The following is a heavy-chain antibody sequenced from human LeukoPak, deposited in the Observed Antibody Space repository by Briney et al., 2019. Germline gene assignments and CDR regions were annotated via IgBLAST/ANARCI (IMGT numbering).Heavy chain of an antibody. J-gene: IGHJ4*02. CDR1: GVSVSNHY. D-gene: IGHD5-18*01. CDR2: INHSGST. Sequence: SETLSLTCSVSGVSVSNHYWSWIRQPPGKGLEWIGEINHSGSTNYNPSPKSRVTISVDTSKNQFSLKLSSVTAADTAVYYCARGSWFGYSYGYWYWGQGTLVTVSS. V-gene: IGHV4-34*01. CDR3: ARGSWFGYSYGYWY.